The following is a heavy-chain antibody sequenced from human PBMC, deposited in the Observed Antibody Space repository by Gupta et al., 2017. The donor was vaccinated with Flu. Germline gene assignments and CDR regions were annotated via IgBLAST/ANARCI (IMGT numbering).Heavy chain of an antibody. Sequence: EVQLVESGGGLVQPGGSLRLSCAASGFTFSSYEMTWVRQAPGKGLEWVSYIISSGSTIYYADSVKGRFTISRDNTKNSLYLQMNSLRAEDTAVYYCARDAWSGYSSSWTAFDIWGQGTMVTVSS. CDR2: IISSGSTI. V-gene: IGHV3-48*03. CDR1: GFTFSSYE. CDR3: ARDAWSGYSSSWTAFDI. D-gene: IGHD6-13*01. J-gene: IGHJ3*02.